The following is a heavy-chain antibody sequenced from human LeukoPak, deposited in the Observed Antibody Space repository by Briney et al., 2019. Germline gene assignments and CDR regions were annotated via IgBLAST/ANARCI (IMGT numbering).Heavy chain of an antibody. Sequence: LRLSCAASGFTFSSYEMNWIRQPPGKALEWLALVYWTDEKHYNPSLNNRLTITKDTSKNQVVLTMTNMDPMDTATFYCALRFSEALAFDYWGQGTLVTVSS. CDR3: ALRFSEALAFDY. CDR1: GFTFSSYEMN. J-gene: IGHJ4*02. CDR2: VYWTDEK. D-gene: IGHD6-6*01. V-gene: IGHV2-5*08.